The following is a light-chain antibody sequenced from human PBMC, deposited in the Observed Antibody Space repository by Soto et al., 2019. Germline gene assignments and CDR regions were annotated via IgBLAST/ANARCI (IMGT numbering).Light chain of an antibody. V-gene: IGLV2-8*01. J-gene: IGLJ2*01. CDR3: TSYADSNNLL. CDR2: EVN. Sequence: QSALTEPPSASGSPGQSVTISCTGTSSDVGRYYYLSWYQQHPGKAPSLIIYEVNKRPSGVPDRFSGSKSGNTASLTVSGLQAEDEADYYCTSYADSNNLLFGGGTKVTVL. CDR1: SSDVGRYYY.